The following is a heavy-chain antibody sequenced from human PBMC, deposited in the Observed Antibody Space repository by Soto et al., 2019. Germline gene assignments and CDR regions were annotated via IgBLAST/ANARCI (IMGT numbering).Heavy chain of an antibody. J-gene: IGHJ4*02. CDR2: INHSGSA. V-gene: IGHV4-34*01. CDR3: VRGVVPDADGRGRIN. CDR1: GGSFSGYY. Sequence: QVQLQQWGAGLLKPSETLSITCAVYGGSFSGYYRSWIRQPPGKGLEWIGEINHSGSANYNPSLESRVTISVDTSKNQFSLKLSDVTAADTAVNYCVRGVVPDADGRGRINWAQGTPVTVSS. D-gene: IGHD3-10*01.